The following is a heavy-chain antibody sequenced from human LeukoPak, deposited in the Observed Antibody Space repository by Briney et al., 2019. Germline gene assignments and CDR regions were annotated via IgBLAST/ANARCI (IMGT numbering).Heavy chain of an antibody. CDR3: AKDYSTLTTTQIVDY. V-gene: IGHV3-23*01. Sequence: PGGSLRLSCAASEFTFSSYSMNWVRQAPGKGLEWVSGLSESGADTYYADSVKGRFTISRDNSRNTLYLQMHSLRAEDSAVYYCAKDYSTLTTTQIVDYWGRGTLVTVSS. J-gene: IGHJ4*02. D-gene: IGHD4-11*01. CDR2: LSESGADT. CDR1: EFTFSSYS.